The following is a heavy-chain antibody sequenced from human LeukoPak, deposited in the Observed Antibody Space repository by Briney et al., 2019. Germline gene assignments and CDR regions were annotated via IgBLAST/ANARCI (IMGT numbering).Heavy chain of an antibody. Sequence: GGSLRLSCAASGFTFSSYWMSWVRQAPGKGLEWVANIKKDGSEKYYVDSVKGRFTISRDNAKNSLYLQMNSLRAEDTAVYYCARHSLTNYGDYVGNAFDIWGQGTMVTVSS. J-gene: IGHJ3*02. CDR3: ARHSLTNYGDYVGNAFDI. CDR1: GFTFSSYW. D-gene: IGHD4-17*01. V-gene: IGHV3-7*01. CDR2: IKKDGSEK.